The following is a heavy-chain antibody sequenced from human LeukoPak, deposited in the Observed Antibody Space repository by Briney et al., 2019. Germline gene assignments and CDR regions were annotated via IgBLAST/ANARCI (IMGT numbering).Heavy chain of an antibody. J-gene: IGHJ6*02. V-gene: IGHV3-33*01. CDR2: IWFDGSNK. Sequence: GGSLRLSCAASGFAFSSYGMHWVRQAPGKGLEWVAGIWFDGSNKYYADSVKGRFTISRDNSKNTLYLQMNSLRAEDTAVYYCAREAVAYYYGMDVWGQGTTVTVSS. CDR1: GFAFSSYG. CDR3: AREAVAYYYGMDV. D-gene: IGHD6-19*01.